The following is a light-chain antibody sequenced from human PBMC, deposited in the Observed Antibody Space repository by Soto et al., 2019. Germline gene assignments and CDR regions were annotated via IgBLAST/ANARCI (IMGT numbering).Light chain of an antibody. Sequence: DIQMTQSPSTLSASVGDRVTITCRASQSINSWLAWYQQKPGKAPKLLIYKASSLESGVPSRFSGSGSGTEFSLTISSLQPDDFATYYCQQYYSFSFTFGPGTKVDIK. CDR3: QQYYSFSFT. CDR2: KAS. J-gene: IGKJ3*01. CDR1: QSINSW. V-gene: IGKV1-5*03.